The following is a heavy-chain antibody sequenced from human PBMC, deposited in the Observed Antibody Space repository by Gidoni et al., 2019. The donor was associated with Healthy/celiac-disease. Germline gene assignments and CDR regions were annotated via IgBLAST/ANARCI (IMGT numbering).Heavy chain of an antibody. V-gene: IGHV4-39*01. Sequence: QLQLQESCRGLVKPSETLSLTCPVSGGSIRLSSYYWGWIRQPPGKGLEWIGSIYYSGSTYYNPSLKSRVTISVDTSKNQFSLKLSSVTAADTAVYYCARLTIVVVTPPQYYFDYWGQGTLVTVSS. CDR3: ARLTIVVVTPPQYYFDY. J-gene: IGHJ4*02. CDR1: GGSIRLSSYY. CDR2: IYYSGST. D-gene: IGHD3-22*01.